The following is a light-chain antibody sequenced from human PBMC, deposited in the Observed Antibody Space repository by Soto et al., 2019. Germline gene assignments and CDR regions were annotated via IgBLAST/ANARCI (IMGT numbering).Light chain of an antibody. Sequence: QSALTQPASVSGSPGQSIAISCTGTFSDVGGYDYVSWYQQHPDKAPKLMIYEVTKRPSGVSNRFSGSMSGNTASLTISGLQPEDEADYYCSSHTSGSTRVFGSGTKVTVL. J-gene: IGLJ1*01. V-gene: IGLV2-14*01. CDR2: EVT. CDR1: FSDVGGYDY. CDR3: SSHTSGSTRV.